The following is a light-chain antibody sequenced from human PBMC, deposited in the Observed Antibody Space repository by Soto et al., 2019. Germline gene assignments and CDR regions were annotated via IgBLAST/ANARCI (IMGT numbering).Light chain of an antibody. CDR1: QGISSY. CDR2: SAS. J-gene: IGKJ3*01. Sequence: VIWMTQSPSLLSASTGDRVTITCRTSQGISSYLAWYQQKPGKAPELLIYSASTLQSGVPSRFSGSGSGTDFTLTISCLQPEDVATYYCQKNNSSPFTFGPGTKVDIK. CDR3: QKNNSSPFT. V-gene: IGKV1D-8*01.